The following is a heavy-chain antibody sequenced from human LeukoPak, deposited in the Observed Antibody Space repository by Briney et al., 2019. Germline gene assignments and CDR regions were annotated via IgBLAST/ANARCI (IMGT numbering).Heavy chain of an antibody. CDR3: AREVWFGEFTPSLDY. CDR2: IYYSGST. J-gene: IGHJ4*02. V-gene: IGHV4-61*01. CDR1: GGSVSSGSYY. Sequence: SETLSLTCTVSGGSVSSGSYYWSWIRQPPGKGLEWIGYIYYSGSTNYNPSLKSRVTISVDTSKNQFSLKLSSVTAADTAVYYCAREVWFGEFTPSLDYWGQGTLVTVSS. D-gene: IGHD3-10*01.